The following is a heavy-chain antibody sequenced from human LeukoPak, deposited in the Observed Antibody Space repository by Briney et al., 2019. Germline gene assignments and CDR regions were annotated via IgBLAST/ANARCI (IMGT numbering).Heavy chain of an antibody. J-gene: IGHJ6*03. CDR1: GFTFSDYY. D-gene: IGHD6-13*01. CDR3: ASIKIAAAGTFYYYYYMDV. V-gene: IGHV3-11*01. Sequence: GGSLRLSCAASGFTFSDYYMSWIRQAPGKGLEWVSYISSSGSTIYYADSVKGRFTISRDNAKNSLYLQMNSLRAEDTAVYYCASIKIAAAGTFYYYYYMDVWGKGTTVTGSS. CDR2: ISSSGSTI.